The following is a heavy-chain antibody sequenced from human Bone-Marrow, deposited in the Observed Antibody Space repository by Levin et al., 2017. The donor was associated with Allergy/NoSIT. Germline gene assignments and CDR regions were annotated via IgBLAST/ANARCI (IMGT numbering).Heavy chain of an antibody. V-gene: IGHV3-21*01. CDR1: GFTFSTYA. CDR3: ARGEPYYDFLHAFDI. CDR2: ISSRTSYI. D-gene: IGHD3-3*01. J-gene: IGHJ3*02. Sequence: GGSLKLSCAASGFTFSTYAMNWVRQAPGKGLEWVSSISSRTSYIYYADSMKGRFTISRDDAKNSLYLQMNSLRADDTAIYYCARGEPYYDFLHAFDIWGQGTLVTVSS.